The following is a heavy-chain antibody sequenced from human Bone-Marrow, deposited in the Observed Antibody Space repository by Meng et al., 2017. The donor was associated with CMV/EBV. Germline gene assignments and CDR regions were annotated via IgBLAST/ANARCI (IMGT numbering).Heavy chain of an antibody. J-gene: IGHJ4*02. V-gene: IGHV4-39*07. D-gene: IGHD2-15*01. CDR2: IYYSGST. Sequence: SETLSLTCTVSGGSISSSSYYWGWIRQPPGEGLEWIGRIYYSGSTYYNPSLKSRVTISVDTSKNQFSLKLSSVTAADTAVYYCARVLGLLLDYWGQGTLVTVSS. CDR1: GGSISSSSYY. CDR3: ARVLGLLLDY.